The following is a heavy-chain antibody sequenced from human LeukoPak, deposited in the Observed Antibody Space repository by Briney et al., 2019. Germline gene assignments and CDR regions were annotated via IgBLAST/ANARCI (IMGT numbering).Heavy chain of an antibody. D-gene: IGHD6-13*01. Sequence: GGSLRLSCAASGFTFSSYSMNWVRQAPGEGLEWVSSISSSSSYIYYADSVKGRFTISRDNAKNSLYLQMNSLRAEDAAIYYCARSIPYGTTWYGRSDFWGQGTLVTVSS. CDR3: ARSIPYGTTWYGRSDF. CDR2: ISSSSSYI. CDR1: GFTFSSYS. V-gene: IGHV3-21*04. J-gene: IGHJ4*02.